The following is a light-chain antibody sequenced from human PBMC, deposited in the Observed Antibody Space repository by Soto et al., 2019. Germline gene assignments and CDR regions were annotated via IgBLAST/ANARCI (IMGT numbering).Light chain of an antibody. CDR2: DAS. CDR3: QQLSDWPVT. J-gene: IGKJ3*01. V-gene: IGKV3-11*01. Sequence: EIVLTQSPATLSLSPGERATLSCRASQSVRTSLAWYQQKPDQAPRLLIYDASNRATGIPARFSGSGSGTDFTLTISRLEPEDFAVYYCQQLSDWPVTFGPGTKVDNK. CDR1: QSVRTS.